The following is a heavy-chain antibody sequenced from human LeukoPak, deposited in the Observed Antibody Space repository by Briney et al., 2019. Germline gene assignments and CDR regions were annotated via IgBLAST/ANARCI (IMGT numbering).Heavy chain of an antibody. J-gene: IGHJ4*02. V-gene: IGHV3-23*01. CDR2: ISGSGDST. CDR3: AKEYQLLLFFDY. CDR1: GFTFSSYA. Sequence: GGSLRLSCAASGFTFSSYAMTWVRQAPGKGLEWVSAISGSGDSTNYADSVKGRFTIARDNSKNTLYLQMNSLRAEDTAVYYCAKEYQLLLFFDYWGQGTLVTVSS. D-gene: IGHD2-2*01.